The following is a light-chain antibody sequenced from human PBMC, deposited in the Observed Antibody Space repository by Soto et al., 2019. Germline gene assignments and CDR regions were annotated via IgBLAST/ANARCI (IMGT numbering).Light chain of an antibody. J-gene: IGLJ1*01. V-gene: IGLV2-14*03. CDR3: SSLTNINTQV. Sequence: QSALTQPASVSGSPGQSITISCTGTSSDIGTYNYVSWYQQHPGNVPKLIIYEVNNRPTGVSYRFSGSKSANTASLTISGLRAEDEADYYYSSLTNINTQVLGPGTKGTVL. CDR1: SSDIGTYNY. CDR2: EVN.